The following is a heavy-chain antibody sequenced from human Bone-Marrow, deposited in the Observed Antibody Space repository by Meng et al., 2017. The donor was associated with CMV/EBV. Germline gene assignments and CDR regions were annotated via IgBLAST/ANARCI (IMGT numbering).Heavy chain of an antibody. CDR3: ASWGYCSSTSCYFGEYYYGMDV. CDR2: ISSSSSYI. CDR1: GFTFSSYS. Sequence: GESLKISCAASGFTFSSYSMNWVRQAPGKGLEWVSSISSSSSYIYYADSVKGRFTISRDNAKNSLYLQMNSLRAEDTAVYYCASWGYCSSTSCYFGEYYYGMDVWGQGTTVTVSS. J-gene: IGHJ6*02. V-gene: IGHV3-21*01. D-gene: IGHD2-2*01.